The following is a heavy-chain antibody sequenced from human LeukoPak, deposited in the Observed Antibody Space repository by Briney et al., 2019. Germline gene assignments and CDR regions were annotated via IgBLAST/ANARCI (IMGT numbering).Heavy chain of an antibody. CDR2: ISNSVST. Sequence: PSETLSLTCTVSGASISSYYWSWIRQPPGTGLEWIAFISNSVSTNYNPSLKSRVTISLDTSRKQLSLRLSSVIAADTAVYYCVATERWLQWDYWGQGTLVTVSS. CDR3: VATERWLQWDY. J-gene: IGHJ4*02. CDR1: GASISSYY. V-gene: IGHV4-4*08. D-gene: IGHD5-24*01.